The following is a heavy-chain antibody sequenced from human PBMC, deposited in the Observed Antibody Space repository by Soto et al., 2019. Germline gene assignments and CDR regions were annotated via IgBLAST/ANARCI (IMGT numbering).Heavy chain of an antibody. V-gene: IGHV4-39*02. CDR3: ARVGRYFDWLLDFYGMDV. D-gene: IGHD3-9*01. J-gene: IGHJ6*02. CDR2: IHSGGST. Sequence: SETLSLTCAVSGGSISGSRFHWGWIRQTPGKGLEWIGSIHSGGSTYYNPSLRSRVTFSVDTSRTHYSLKLTSVTAADTAVYYCARVGRYFDWLLDFYGMDVWGQGTTVTVSS. CDR1: GGSISGSRFH.